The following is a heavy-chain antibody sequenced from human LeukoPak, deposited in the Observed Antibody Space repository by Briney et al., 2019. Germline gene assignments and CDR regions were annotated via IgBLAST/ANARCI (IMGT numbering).Heavy chain of an antibody. CDR3: VGYSYGYYSYYFMDV. CDR1: GGSITSNSYH. Sequence: SETLSLTCGVSGGSITSNSYHWGWVRQPPGKGLEWIGNIYHSGRTYYNPSLRSRVTISVDSAMNQFSLKLSSLNAADTAVYYCVGYSYGYYSYYFMDVWGRGTTVTVSS. D-gene: IGHD5-18*01. CDR2: IYHSGRT. V-gene: IGHV4-39*07. J-gene: IGHJ6*03.